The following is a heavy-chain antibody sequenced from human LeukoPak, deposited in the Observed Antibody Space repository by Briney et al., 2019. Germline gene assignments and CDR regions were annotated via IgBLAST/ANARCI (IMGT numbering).Heavy chain of an antibody. CDR2: IYYSGST. D-gene: IGHD4-17*01. J-gene: IGHJ4*02. V-gene: IGHV4-39*07. CDR1: GGSISSSSSY. Sequence: SETLSLTCTVSGGSISSSSSYWGWIRQPPGKGLEWIGSIYYSGSTNYNPSLKSRVTISVDTSKNQFSLKLSSVTAADTAVYYCARYGYGDYTLAFDYWGQGTLVTVSS. CDR3: ARYGYGDYTLAFDY.